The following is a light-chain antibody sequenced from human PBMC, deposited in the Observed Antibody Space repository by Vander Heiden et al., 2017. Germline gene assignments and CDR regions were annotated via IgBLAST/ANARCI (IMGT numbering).Light chain of an antibody. CDR1: SLRSYY. CDR2: GKN. V-gene: IGLV3-19*01. CDR3: NSRDSSGNNLYV. J-gene: IGLJ1*01. Sequence: SSELTQDPAVSVALGQTVRITCQVDSLRSYYASWYQQKPGQDPVRVIYGKNNRHSGIPDRFSGSSSGNTASLTSTGAQAEDEADDYCNSRDSSGNNLYVFGTGTKVTVL.